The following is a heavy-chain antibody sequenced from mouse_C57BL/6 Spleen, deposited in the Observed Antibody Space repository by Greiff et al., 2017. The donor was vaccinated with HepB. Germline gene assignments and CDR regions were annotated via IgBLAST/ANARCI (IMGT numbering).Heavy chain of an antibody. CDR3: TTRWLLRGRYY. D-gene: IGHD2-3*01. V-gene: IGHV14-4*01. CDR1: GFNIKDDY. CDR2: IDPENGDT. J-gene: IGHJ2*01. Sequence: EVKLQESGAELVRPGASVKLSCTASGFNIKDDYMHWVKQRPEQGLEWIGWIDPENGDTEYASKFQGKATITADTSSNTAYLQLSSLTSEDTAVYYCTTRWLLRGRYYWGQGTTLTVSS.